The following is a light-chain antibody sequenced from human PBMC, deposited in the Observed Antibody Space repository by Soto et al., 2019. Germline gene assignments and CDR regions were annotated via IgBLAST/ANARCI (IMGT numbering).Light chain of an antibody. Sequence: AIQMTQSPSSLSASVGDRVIITCRASQAIRNDVGWYQQKPGKAPKLLIYTASTLQSGVPSRFSGSGSGADFTLTIRSLQPEDSATYYCLHDYSYPRTFGQGTKVDIK. CDR3: LHDYSYPRT. CDR2: TAS. CDR1: QAIRND. V-gene: IGKV1-6*01. J-gene: IGKJ1*01.